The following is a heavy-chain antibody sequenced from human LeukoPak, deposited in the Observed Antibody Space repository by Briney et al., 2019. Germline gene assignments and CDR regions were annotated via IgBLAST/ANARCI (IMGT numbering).Heavy chain of an antibody. CDR1: GYTFTDYY. CDR2: IKPNSVT. J-gene: IGHJ4*02. D-gene: IGHD1-26*01. Sequence: GASVKVSCRASGYTFTDYYIHWVRQAPGQGLEWMGWIKPNSVTNYAQKFQGRVTMTRDTSISTAYMELSRLTSDDMAVYYCSRGEVDGPDFDYWGQGTLVTVSS. V-gene: IGHV1-2*02. CDR3: SRGEVDGPDFDY.